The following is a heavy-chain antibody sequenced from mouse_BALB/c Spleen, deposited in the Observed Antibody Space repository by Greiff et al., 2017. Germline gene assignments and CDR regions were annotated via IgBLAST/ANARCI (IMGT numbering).Heavy chain of an antibody. CDR2: INPSNGRT. V-gene: IGHV1S81*02. CDR1: GYTFTSYW. J-gene: IGHJ4*01. CDR3: ARQDSHAMDY. Sequence: QVQLQQPGAELVRPGASVKLSCKASGYTFTSYWMHWVKQRPGQGLEWIGEINPSNGRTNYNEKFKSKATLTVDKSSSTAYMQLSSLTSEDSAVYYCARQDSHAMDYWGQGTSVTVSS.